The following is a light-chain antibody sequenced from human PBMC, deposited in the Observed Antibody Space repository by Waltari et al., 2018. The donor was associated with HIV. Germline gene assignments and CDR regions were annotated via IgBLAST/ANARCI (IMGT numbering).Light chain of an antibody. J-gene: IGLJ1*01. V-gene: IGLV2-23*02. CDR2: DVS. CDR3: CSYAGSNTYL. Sequence: SALTQPASVSGFPGQSITISCTGSSSDVGSYNYVWYQQHPGKAPKLLIYDVSKRPSGVSNRFSGSKSGNTASLTISGLQAEDEADYYCCSYAGSNTYLFGTGTEVTVL. CDR1: SSDVGSYNY.